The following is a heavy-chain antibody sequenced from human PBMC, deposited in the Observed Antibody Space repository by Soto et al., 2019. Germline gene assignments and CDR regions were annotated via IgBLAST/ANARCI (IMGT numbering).Heavy chain of an antibody. CDR1: GFTFSSYA. J-gene: IGHJ4*02. CDR3: GREREVIGYCGGDCSPGDY. Sequence: QVQLVESGGGVVQPGRSLRLSCAASGFTFSSYAMHWVRQAPGKGLEWVAVISYDGSNKYYADSVKGRFTISRDNSKNTLDLEMNSLRAEGTGVYYCGREREVIGYCGGDCSPGDYWGQGTLVTVSS. CDR2: ISYDGSNK. V-gene: IGHV3-30-3*01. D-gene: IGHD2-21*02.